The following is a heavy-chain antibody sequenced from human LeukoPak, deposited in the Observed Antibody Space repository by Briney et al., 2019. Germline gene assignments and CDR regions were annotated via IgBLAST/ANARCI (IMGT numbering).Heavy chain of an antibody. Sequence: ASVKVSCKSSGYTFTDYYVHWVRQAPGQGLEWMGRINPNSGDTNYAQNFQGRVTMSRDTSISTAYLERNSLIFDDTAVFYCARSTITTTAAGHFDLWGRGTLVTVSS. J-gene: IGHJ2*01. CDR1: GYTFTDYY. V-gene: IGHV1-2*06. D-gene: IGHD6-13*01. CDR2: INPNSGDT. CDR3: ARSTITTTAAGHFDL.